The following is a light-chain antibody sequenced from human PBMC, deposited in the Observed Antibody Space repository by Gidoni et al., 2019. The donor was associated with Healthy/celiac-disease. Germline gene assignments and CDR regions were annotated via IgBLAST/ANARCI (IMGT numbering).Light chain of an antibody. CDR3: QVWDSSSDHVV. Sequence: SYVLTQPHSVSVAPGKTARITCGGNNIGRKSVHWFPQKPGQAPVLVVYDDSDRPSGIPGRFSGSNSGNTATLTIRRVEAGDEADYYCQVWDSSSDHVVFGGGTKLTVL. CDR2: DDS. CDR1: NIGRKS. J-gene: IGLJ2*01. V-gene: IGLV3-21*03.